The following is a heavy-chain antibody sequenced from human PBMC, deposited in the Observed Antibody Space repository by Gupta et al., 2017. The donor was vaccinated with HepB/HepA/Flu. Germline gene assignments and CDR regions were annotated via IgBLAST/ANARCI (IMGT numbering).Heavy chain of an antibody. D-gene: IGHD1-1*01. CDR1: GGSISRDNYF. Sequence: QVQLQESGPGLVKPSQTLSLTCTVSGGSISRDNYFWSWIRQHPEKGLEWIGYIYYSGSAYYNPSLESRVTLSVDTSKNQFSLKLTSMTAADAAVYYCAREVNVPTTTDGFDVWGQGAMVTVSS. J-gene: IGHJ3*01. CDR3: AREVNVPTTTDGFDV. V-gene: IGHV4-31*03. CDR2: IYYSGSA.